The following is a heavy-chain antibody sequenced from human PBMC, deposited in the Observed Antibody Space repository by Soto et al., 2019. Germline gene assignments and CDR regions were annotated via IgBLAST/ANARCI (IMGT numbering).Heavy chain of an antibody. CDR1: GGSISSYY. Sequence: PSGTLSLTCTVSGGSISSYYWNWIRQPPGKGREWIGSIYYSGSTNYSPSLKRRVTISLDTSKNQFSLKLTSVTAADTAVYYCARVVDYAPDAFDTWGQGT. V-gene: IGHV4-59*01. CDR2: IYYSGST. D-gene: IGHD2-2*01. CDR3: ARVVDYAPDAFDT. J-gene: IGHJ3*02.